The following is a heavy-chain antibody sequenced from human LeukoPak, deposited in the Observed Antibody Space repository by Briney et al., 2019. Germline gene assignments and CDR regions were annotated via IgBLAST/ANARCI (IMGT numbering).Heavy chain of an antibody. D-gene: IGHD4-17*01. CDR3: ANTSPTVTSLFDY. J-gene: IGHJ4*02. Sequence: GGSLRLSCAASGFTFRSYGMHWVRQAPGKGLEWVAFIRYDGSNKYYADSVKGRFTISRDNSKNTLYLQMNSLRAEDTALYYCANTSPTVTSLFDYWGQGTLVTVSS. V-gene: IGHV3-30*02. CDR2: IRYDGSNK. CDR1: GFTFRSYG.